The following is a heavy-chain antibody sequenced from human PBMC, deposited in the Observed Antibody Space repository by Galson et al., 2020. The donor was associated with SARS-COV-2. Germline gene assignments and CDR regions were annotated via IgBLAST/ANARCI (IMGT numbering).Heavy chain of an antibody. CDR2: IYWDTEK. Sequence: KMSGPTLVKPPQTLTLTYPFSGFSLHTSGVRVGWIRQPPGKALEWLALIYWDTEKRYSPSRKRRLTITNASCKNQVLLTMTNMDPVDTGTYYCAERSGWAEMGHNWLDPWGQGTLGTVSS. D-gene: IGHD6-19*01. J-gene: IGHJ5*02. CDR3: AERSGWAEMGHNWLDP. V-gene: IGHV2-5*02. CDR1: GFSLHTSGVR.